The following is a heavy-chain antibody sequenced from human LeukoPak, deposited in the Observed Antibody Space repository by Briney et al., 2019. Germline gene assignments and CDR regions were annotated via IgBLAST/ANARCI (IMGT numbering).Heavy chain of an antibody. CDR1: GFTFSSYA. V-gene: IGHV3-30-3*01. D-gene: IGHD2-2*02. Sequence: PGGSLRLSCAASGFTFSSYAMHWVRQAPGKGLEWVAVISYEGSNKYYADSVRGRFTIARDKSKNKLYLQMNSVRAEATAVYYCARGTFPYCSSTSCYTGHYWGQGTLDTVSS. J-gene: IGHJ4*02. CDR2: ISYEGSNK. CDR3: ARGTFPYCSSTSCYTGHY.